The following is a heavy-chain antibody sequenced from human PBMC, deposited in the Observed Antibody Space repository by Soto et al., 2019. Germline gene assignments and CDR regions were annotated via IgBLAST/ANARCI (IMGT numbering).Heavy chain of an antibody. V-gene: IGHV1-69*02. Sequence: QVQLVQSGAEVKKPGSSVKVSCKASGGTFSSYTISWVRQAPGQGLEWMGRIITILGIANYAQKFQGRVTIIADNSTTTACRELSRLRSEDTAVYYWARHYGSGSDNGMDVWGRGTTVTVSS. D-gene: IGHD3-10*01. CDR2: IITILGIA. CDR3: ARHYGSGSDNGMDV. CDR1: GGTFSSYT. J-gene: IGHJ6*02.